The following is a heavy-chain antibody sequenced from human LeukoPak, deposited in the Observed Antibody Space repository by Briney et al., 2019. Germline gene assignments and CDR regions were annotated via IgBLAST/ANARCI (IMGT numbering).Heavy chain of an antibody. Sequence: GGSLRLSCVGSGFTFSDYAIHWVRQAPGRGLEWVAVASHDEVGKQFADSVKGRFALSRDNSRDSLHLQMNRLRDEDTGVYYCAKDRGYGEHEPFESWGQGSLVIVSS. CDR2: ASHDEVGK. V-gene: IGHV3-30*18. J-gene: IGHJ4*02. CDR1: GFTFSDYA. D-gene: IGHD4-17*01. CDR3: AKDRGYGEHEPFES.